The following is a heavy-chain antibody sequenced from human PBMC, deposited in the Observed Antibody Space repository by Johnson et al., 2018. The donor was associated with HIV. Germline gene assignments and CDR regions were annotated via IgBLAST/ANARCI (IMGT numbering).Heavy chain of an antibody. V-gene: IGHV3-11*01. CDR3: ARVGPGHAFDI. CDR2: ISGSGSLT. Sequence: QVQLVESGGGEVQPGGSLRLSCAASGFTVSSNYMSWVRQAPGKGLEWVSVISGSGSLTYYADSVEGRFTISRDSAKNSLYLQMNSLRAEDTALYYCARVGPGHAFDIWGQGTLVTVSS. J-gene: IGHJ3*02. CDR1: GFTVSSNY.